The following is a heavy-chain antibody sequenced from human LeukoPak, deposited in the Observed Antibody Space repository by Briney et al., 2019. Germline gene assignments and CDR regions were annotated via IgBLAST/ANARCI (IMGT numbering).Heavy chain of an antibody. D-gene: IGHD4-17*01. CDR2: ISGSGGST. V-gene: IGHV3-23*01. J-gene: IGHJ6*03. Sequence: PGGSLRLSCAASGFTFSSYAMSWVRQAPGKGLEWVSAISGSGGSTYYADSVKGRFTISRDNSKNTLYLQMNSLRAEDTAVYYCARDNVDTVTTEGLNYYYYMDVWGKGTTVTVSS. CDR3: ARDNVDTVTTEGLNYYYYMDV. CDR1: GFTFSSYA.